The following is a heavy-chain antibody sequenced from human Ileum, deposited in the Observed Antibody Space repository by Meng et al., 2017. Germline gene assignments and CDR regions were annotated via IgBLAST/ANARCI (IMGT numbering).Heavy chain of an antibody. J-gene: IGHJ4*02. CDR2: IHYSGST. V-gene: IGHV4-59*01. CDR3: AAFCSGGSCPDY. Sequence: QVQLQESGPGLEKPSENLSLTCTVSGASISSYYWTWIRQPPGKGLDWIGYIHYSGSTNYNPSLKSRITMSVDTSKNQVSLKLSSVTAADTAIYYCAAFCSGGSCPDYWGQGTLVTVSS. CDR1: GASISSYY. D-gene: IGHD2-15*01.